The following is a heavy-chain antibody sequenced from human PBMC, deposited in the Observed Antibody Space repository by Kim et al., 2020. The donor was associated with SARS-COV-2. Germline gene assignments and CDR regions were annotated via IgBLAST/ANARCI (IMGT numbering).Heavy chain of an antibody. CDR3: AKGNGDTMVRGVILFDY. D-gene: IGHD3-10*01. CDR1: GFTFSSYA. Sequence: GGSLRLSCAASGFTFSSYAMSWVRQAPGKGLEWVSAISGSGGSTYYADSVKGRFTISRDNSKNTLYLQMNSLRAEDTAVYYCAKGNGDTMVRGVILFDYWGQGTLVTVSS. J-gene: IGHJ4*02. CDR2: ISGSGGST. V-gene: IGHV3-23*01.